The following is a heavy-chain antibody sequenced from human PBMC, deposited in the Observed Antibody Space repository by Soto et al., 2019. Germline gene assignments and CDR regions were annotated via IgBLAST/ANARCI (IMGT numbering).Heavy chain of an antibody. V-gene: IGHV5-10-1*01. J-gene: IGHJ6*02. CDR3: ASSNGSGSDYYYYGMDV. CDR2: IDPSDSYT. D-gene: IGHD3-10*01. CDR1: GYSFTSYW. Sequence: GESLKISCKGSGYSFTSYWISWVRQMPGKGLEWMGRIDPSDSYTNYSPSFQGHVTISANKSISTAYLQWSSLKASDTAMYYCASSNGSGSDYYYYGMDVWGQGTTVTVSS.